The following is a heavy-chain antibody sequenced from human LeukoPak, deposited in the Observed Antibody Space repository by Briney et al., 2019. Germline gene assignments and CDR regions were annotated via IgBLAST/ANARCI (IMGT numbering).Heavy chain of an antibody. CDR3: ARSIRYFDWLSPGDAFDI. V-gene: IGHV3-11*01. J-gene: IGHJ3*02. CDR1: GFTFSEYY. D-gene: IGHD3-9*01. CDR2: ISSSGSTI. Sequence: PGGSLRLSCAAPGFTFSEYYMSWIRQAPGKGLEWVSYISSSGSTIYYADSVKSRCTISRDNAKNSLYLQMNRLRAEDTAVYYCARSIRYFDWLSPGDAFDIWGQGTMVTVSS.